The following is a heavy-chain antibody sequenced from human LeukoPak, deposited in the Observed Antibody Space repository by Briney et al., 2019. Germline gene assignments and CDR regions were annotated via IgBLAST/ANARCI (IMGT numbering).Heavy chain of an antibody. CDR3: ARGASSSWYVFGAFDI. V-gene: IGHV1-69*13. CDR1: GGTFSSYA. CDR2: IIPIFGTA. D-gene: IGHD6-13*01. J-gene: IGHJ3*02. Sequence: SVKVSCKASGGTFSSYAISWVRQAPGQGLEWMGGIIPIFGTANYAQKFQGRVTITADESTSTAYMEQSSLRSEDTAVYYCARGASSSWYVFGAFDIWGQGTMVTVSS.